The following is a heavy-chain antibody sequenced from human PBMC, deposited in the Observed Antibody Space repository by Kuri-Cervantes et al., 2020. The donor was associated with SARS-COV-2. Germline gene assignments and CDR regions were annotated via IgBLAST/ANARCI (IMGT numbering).Heavy chain of an antibody. CDR1: GYTFTSYY. J-gene: IGHJ5*02. V-gene: IGHV1-46*01. Sequence: ASVKVSCKASGYTFTSYYMHWVRQAPGQGLEWMGIINPSGGSTSYAQKFQGRVTMTRDTSASTVYMELSSLRSEDTAVYYCARAPHLLRFLEWLPSRLYWFDPRGQGTLVTVSS. CDR2: INPSGGST. D-gene: IGHD3-3*01. CDR3: ARAPHLLRFLEWLPSRLYWFDP.